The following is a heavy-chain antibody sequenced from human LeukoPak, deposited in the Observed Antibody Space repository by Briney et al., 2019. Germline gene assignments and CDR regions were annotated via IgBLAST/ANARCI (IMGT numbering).Heavy chain of an antibody. D-gene: IGHD3-22*01. J-gene: IGHJ4*02. V-gene: IGHV1-2*04. Sequence: ASVKVSCKVSGYTLTELSMHWVRQAPGQGLEWMGWTNPNSGGTNYAQKFQGWVTMTRDTSISTAYMELSRLRSDDTAVYYCARVPAYYDHRGNVLDYWGQGTLVTVSS. CDR2: TNPNSGGT. CDR1: GYTLTELS. CDR3: ARVPAYYDHRGNVLDY.